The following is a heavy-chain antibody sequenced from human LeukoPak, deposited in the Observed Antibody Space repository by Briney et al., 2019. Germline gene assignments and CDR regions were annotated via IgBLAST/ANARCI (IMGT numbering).Heavy chain of an antibody. V-gene: IGHV4-59*01. D-gene: IGHD4-17*01. CDR2: IYYTGST. Sequence: PSETLSLTCIVSDGSISSYYWSWIRQPPGKGLEWIGYIYYTGSTNYNPSLKSRITISVDTSKSQFSLKLTSVTAADTAFYYCARGPVTTMNNWFDPWGQGTLVTVSS. J-gene: IGHJ5*02. CDR3: ARGPVTTMNNWFDP. CDR1: DGSISSYY.